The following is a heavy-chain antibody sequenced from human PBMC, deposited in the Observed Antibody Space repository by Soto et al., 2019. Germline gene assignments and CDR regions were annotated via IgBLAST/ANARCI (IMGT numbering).Heavy chain of an antibody. Sequence: SETLSLTCTVSGDSISSYYWGWIRQPPGKGLEWIGYIHYSGSTNYNPSLKSRVTISVGTPKNQFSLKVNSMTAADTAVYYCARGGLAARKGRWFDPWGQGTLVTVSS. V-gene: IGHV4-59*01. J-gene: IGHJ5*02. D-gene: IGHD6-6*01. CDR2: IHYSGST. CDR1: GDSISSYY. CDR3: ARGGLAARKGRWFDP.